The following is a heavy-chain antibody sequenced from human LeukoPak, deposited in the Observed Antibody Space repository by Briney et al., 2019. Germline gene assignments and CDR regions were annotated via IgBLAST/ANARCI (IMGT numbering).Heavy chain of an antibody. Sequence: GGSLRLSCAASGFTFSSYGMHWVRQAPGKGLEWVAVIWYDGSNKYYADSVKGRFTISRDNSKNTLYLQMNSLRAEDTAVYYCAKGGGSSWRYYYYYMGVWGKGTTVTVSS. CDR1: GFTFSSYG. V-gene: IGHV3-33*06. CDR3: AKGGGSSWRYYYYYMGV. D-gene: IGHD6-13*01. J-gene: IGHJ6*03. CDR2: IWYDGSNK.